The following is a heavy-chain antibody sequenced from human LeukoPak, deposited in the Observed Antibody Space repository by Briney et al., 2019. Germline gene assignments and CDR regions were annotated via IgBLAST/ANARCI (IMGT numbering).Heavy chain of an antibody. V-gene: IGHV3-21*01. CDR2: ISSSSSYI. CDR3: ARGNKIAAAGH. Sequence: GGSLRLSCAASGFTFSSYSMNWVRQAPGKGPEWASSISSSSSYIYYADSVKGRFTISRDNAKNSLYLQMNSLRAEDTAVYYCARGNKIAAAGHWGQGTLVTVSS. D-gene: IGHD6-13*01. J-gene: IGHJ4*02. CDR1: GFTFSSYS.